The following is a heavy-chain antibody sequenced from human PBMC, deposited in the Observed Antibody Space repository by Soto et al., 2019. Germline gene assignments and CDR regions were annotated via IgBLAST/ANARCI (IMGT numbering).Heavy chain of an antibody. D-gene: IGHD6-13*01. CDR3: VKDMSSSSWYAFDI. J-gene: IGHJ3*02. CDR2: ISWNSGFT. CDR1: GFSFDDFL. V-gene: IGHV3-9*01. Sequence: EVQLVESGGGLLQPGGSLRLSGAASGFSFDDFLMHWVRQAPGKGLEWVSGISWNSGFTGYADSVKGRFTISRDNAKNSLYLQMNSLRAEDTAFYYCVKDMSSSSWYAFDIWGQGTMVTVSP.